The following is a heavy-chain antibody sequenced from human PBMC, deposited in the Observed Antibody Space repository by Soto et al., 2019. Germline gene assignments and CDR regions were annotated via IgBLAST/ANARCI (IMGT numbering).Heavy chain of an antibody. CDR3: ARGGGGSGWLGGDY. CDR1: GYTFTSYD. V-gene: IGHV1-8*01. D-gene: IGHD6-19*01. Sequence: QVQLVQSGAEVKKPGASVKVSCKASGYTFTSYDINWVRQATGQGLEWMGWMNPNSGNTGYAQKFQGRVTMTRNTSISPAYRGLSSLRSGDAAVYYCARGGGGSGWLGGDYWGQGTLVTVSS. J-gene: IGHJ4*02. CDR2: MNPNSGNT.